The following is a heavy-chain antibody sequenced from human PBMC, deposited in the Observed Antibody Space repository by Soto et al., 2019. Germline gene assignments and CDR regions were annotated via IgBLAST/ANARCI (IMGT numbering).Heavy chain of an antibody. CDR3: ARGIITGTHYFDY. Sequence: SETLSLTCAVSGGSISSGGYSWSWIRQPPGKGLEWIGYIYHSGSTYYNPSLKSRVTISVDRSKNQFSLELSSVTAADTAVYYCARGIITGTHYFDYWGQGTLVTVSS. CDR2: IYHSGST. D-gene: IGHD1-20*01. V-gene: IGHV4-30-2*01. CDR1: GGSISSGGYS. J-gene: IGHJ4*02.